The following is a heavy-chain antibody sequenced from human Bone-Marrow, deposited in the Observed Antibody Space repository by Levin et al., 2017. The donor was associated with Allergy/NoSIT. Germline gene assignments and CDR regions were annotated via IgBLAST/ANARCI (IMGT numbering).Heavy chain of an antibody. CDR3: AKDYGTRSGSYSDAFDI. J-gene: IGHJ3*02. V-gene: IGHV3-30*18. D-gene: IGHD1-26*01. CDR2: ISYDGSNK. CDR1: GFTFSSYG. Sequence: PGGSLRLSCAASGFTFSSYGMHWVRQAPGKGLEWVAVISYDGSNKYYADSVKGRFTISRDNSKNTLYLQMNSLRAEDTAVYYCAKDYGTRSGSYSDAFDIWGQGTMVTVSS.